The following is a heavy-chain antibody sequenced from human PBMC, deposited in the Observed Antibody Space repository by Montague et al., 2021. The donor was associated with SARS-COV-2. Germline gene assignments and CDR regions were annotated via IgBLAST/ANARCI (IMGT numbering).Heavy chain of an antibody. CDR2: IYYSGST. D-gene: IGHD2-2*01. Sequence: SETLSLTCTVSGGSISSSSYYWGWIRQPPGKGLERIGSIYYSGSTYYNSSLKSRVTISVDMSKNQFSLKLSSVTAADTAVYYCARDKAEYIVVVPAVPLAYGMDVWGQGTTVTVSS. CDR3: ARDKAEYIVVVPAVPLAYGMDV. J-gene: IGHJ6*02. CDR1: GGSISSSSYY. V-gene: IGHV4-39*07.